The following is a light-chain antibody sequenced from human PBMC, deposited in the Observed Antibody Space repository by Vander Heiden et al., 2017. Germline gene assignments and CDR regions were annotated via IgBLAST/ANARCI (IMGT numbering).Light chain of an antibody. J-gene: IGLJ2*01. CDR2: QDS. CDR3: QAWDSSTEDVV. Sequence: SYELTQPPSVSVSPGQTASITCSGDKLGDKYACWYQQKPGQSPVLVIYQDSKRPSGIPERFSGSNSGNTAALISGTQAMDEADYYCQAWDSSTEDVVFGGGTKLTVL. V-gene: IGLV3-1*01. CDR1: KLGDKY.